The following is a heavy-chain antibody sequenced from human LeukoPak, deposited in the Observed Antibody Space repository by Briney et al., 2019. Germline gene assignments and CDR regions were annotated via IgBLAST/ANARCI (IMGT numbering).Heavy chain of an antibody. V-gene: IGHV3-7*01. J-gene: IGHJ4*02. Sequence: GGSLRLSCAVSGFTFSSYWMTWVRQVPGKGLQWVANINQDGREKYYMDSMEGRLNISRDNTENSVFLQLTSLRPEDTGIYFCAKGRDYGDYWGQGTLVAASS. CDR1: GFTFSSYW. CDR2: INQDGREK. CDR3: AKGRDYGDY.